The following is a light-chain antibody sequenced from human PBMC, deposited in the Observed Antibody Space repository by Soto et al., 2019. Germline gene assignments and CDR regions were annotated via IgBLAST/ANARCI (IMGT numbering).Light chain of an antibody. CDR3: SSDAGAVV. Sequence: QSALTQPASVSGSPGQSITISCTGTSSDVGTYNLVSWYRHHPGKAPKLMIYEGNNRPSGVSHRFSGSQSGSTASLTISGLQAEDEADYYCSSDAGAVVFGGGTKLTVL. CDR1: SSDVGTYNL. V-gene: IGLV2-23*01. J-gene: IGLJ2*01. CDR2: EGN.